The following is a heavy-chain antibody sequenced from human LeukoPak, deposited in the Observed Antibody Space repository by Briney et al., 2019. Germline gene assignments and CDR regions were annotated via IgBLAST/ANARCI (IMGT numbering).Heavy chain of an antibody. D-gene: IGHD2-2*01. CDR1: GFTFSSYA. CDR3: VKGHCSSTSCSFDY. Sequence: GGSLRLSCAASGFTFSSYAMSWVRQAPGKGLEYVSAISSNGGSTYYADSVKGRFTISRDNSKNTLYLQMSSLRAEDTAVYYCVKGHCSSTSCSFDYWGQGTLVTVSS. V-gene: IGHV3-64D*06. CDR2: ISSNGGST. J-gene: IGHJ4*02.